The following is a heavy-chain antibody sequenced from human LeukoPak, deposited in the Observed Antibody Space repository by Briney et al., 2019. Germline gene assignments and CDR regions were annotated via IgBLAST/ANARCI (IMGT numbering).Heavy chain of an antibody. CDR1: GYTFTGYY. J-gene: IGHJ4*02. CDR2: INPNSGGT. V-gene: IGHV1-2*02. D-gene: IGHD3-16*01. CDR3: ARASPVWGTSFDY. Sequence: ASVKVSCKASGYTFTGYYMHWVRQAPGQGFEWMGWINPNSGGTNYAQKFQGRVTMTRDTSISTAYMELSRLRSDDTAVYYCARASPVWGTSFDYWGQGTLVTVSS.